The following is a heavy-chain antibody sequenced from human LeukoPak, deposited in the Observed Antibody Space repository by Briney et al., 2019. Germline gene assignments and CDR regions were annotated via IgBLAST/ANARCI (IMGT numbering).Heavy chain of an antibody. Sequence: SDTVSLMCTVSGVSISIRSDYWSWIRQHPAKGLEWIGYIYYSGSTYYNPSLKSRVTISLDTSKNQFSLKLSSVTAADTAMYFYERCDASMSSYYFDDWGQGTLVTVSS. CDR1: GVSISIRSDY. CDR2: IYYSGST. D-gene: IGHD6-6*01. J-gene: IGHJ4*02. CDR3: ERCDASMSSYYFDD. V-gene: IGHV4-31*03.